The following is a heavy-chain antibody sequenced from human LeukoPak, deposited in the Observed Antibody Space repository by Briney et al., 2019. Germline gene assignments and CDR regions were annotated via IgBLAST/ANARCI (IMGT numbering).Heavy chain of an antibody. CDR3: ARGDSGSWRKVGGGES. J-gene: IGHJ5*02. CDR1: GYTFASSG. CDR2: ISRHNGNT. Sequence: ASVKLSCKAVGYTFASSGISWVRQAPGQGLEWMGWISRHNGNTNYAQKIEGRVSMTTDTSTGTAYMELRSLRFDDTAVYYCARGDSGSWRKVGGGESWGQGTLVTVSS. D-gene: IGHD6-13*01. V-gene: IGHV1-18*01.